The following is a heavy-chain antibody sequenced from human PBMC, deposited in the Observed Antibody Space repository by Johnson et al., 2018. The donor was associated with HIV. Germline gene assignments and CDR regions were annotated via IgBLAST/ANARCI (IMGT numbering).Heavy chain of an antibody. J-gene: IGHJ3*02. CDR2: ISGSGGST. V-gene: IGHV3-11*04. CDR3: ARPRGAVAGTYAFDI. D-gene: IGHD6-19*01. CDR1: GFTFSDYY. Sequence: VQLVESGGGLVKPGGSLRLSCAASGFTFSDYYMSWIRQAPGKGLEWVSAISGSGGSTYYADSVKGRFTISRDNAKNSLYLQMNSLRAEDTAVYYCARPRGAVAGTYAFDIWGQGTMVTVSS.